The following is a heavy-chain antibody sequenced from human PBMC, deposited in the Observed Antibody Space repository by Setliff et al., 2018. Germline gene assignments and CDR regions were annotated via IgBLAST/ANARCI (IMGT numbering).Heavy chain of an antibody. V-gene: IGHV1-69*05. D-gene: IGHD5-18*01. Sequence: ASVKVSCKASGYPFTNYGITWVRQAPGQGLEWMGGTIPMFGTRNYARKFQGRVTIITDESTSTAFMQLSSLRSEDTAVYYCVREGVDTRSSTDYRYYMDVWGKGTTVTVSS. CDR2: TIPMFGTR. CDR1: GYPFTNYG. CDR3: VREGVDTRSSTDYRYYMDV. J-gene: IGHJ6*03.